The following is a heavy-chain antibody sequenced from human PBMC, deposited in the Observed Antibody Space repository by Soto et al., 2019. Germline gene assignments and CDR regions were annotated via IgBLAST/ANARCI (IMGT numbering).Heavy chain of an antibody. J-gene: IGHJ3*01. D-gene: IGHD5-12*01. Sequence: GESLKISCRGSGYYSSSYWIAWVRQMSGKGLEWVGSVYVSDSEAKYSPSFQGQVTISADKYTNTAYLYWSSLKASDTAMYYCARRGTLSGRDAFDVWGEGTMVTVSS. CDR2: VYVSDSEA. CDR3: ARRGTLSGRDAFDV. V-gene: IGHV5-51*01. CDR1: GYYSSSYW.